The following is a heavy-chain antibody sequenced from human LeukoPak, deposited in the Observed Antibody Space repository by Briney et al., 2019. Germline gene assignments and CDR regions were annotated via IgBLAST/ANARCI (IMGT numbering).Heavy chain of an antibody. V-gene: IGHV3-74*01. J-gene: IGHJ4*02. Sequence: GGSLRLSCAASGFTFSSYWMHWVRQAPGKGLVWVSHIDTDGSSTTYADSVKGRFTISRDNAKNTLYLQMNSLRPEDTAVYYCARGWWGVDYWGQGTLVTVSS. CDR2: IDTDGSST. D-gene: IGHD2-8*02. CDR1: GFTFSSYW. CDR3: ARGWWGVDY.